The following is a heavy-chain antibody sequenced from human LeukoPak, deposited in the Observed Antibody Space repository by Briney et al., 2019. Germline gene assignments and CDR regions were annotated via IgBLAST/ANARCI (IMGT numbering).Heavy chain of an antibody. J-gene: IGHJ6*03. CDR2: INHSGST. V-gene: IGHV4-34*01. CDR1: GGSFSGYY. CDR3: ARGLGYYYYYYMDV. Sequence: SETLSLTCAVYGGSFSGYYWSWIRQPPGKGLEWIGEINHSGSTNYNPSLKSRVTISVDTSKNQFSLKLSSVTAADTAVYYCARGLGYYYYYYMDVWCKGTRVTVSS.